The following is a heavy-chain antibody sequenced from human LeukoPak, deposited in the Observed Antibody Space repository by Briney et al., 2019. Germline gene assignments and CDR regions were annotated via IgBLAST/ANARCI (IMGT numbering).Heavy chain of an antibody. CDR2: IYSGGST. J-gene: IGHJ4*02. D-gene: IGHD5-12*01. CDR1: GFTVSSNY. CDR3: AGHNTTWLSVDY. Sequence: PGGSLRLSCAASGFTVSSNYMSWVRQAPGKGLEWVSVIYSGGSTHYADSVKGRFTISRDNSKNTLYLQMNSLRAEDTAVYYCAGHNTTWLSVDYWGQGTLVTVSS. V-gene: IGHV3-53*01.